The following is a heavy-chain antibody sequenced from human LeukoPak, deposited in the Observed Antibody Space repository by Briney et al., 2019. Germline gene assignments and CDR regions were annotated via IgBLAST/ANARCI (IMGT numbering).Heavy chain of an antibody. CDR1: GYTFTSYY. V-gene: IGHV1-46*01. Sequence: GASVKVSCKASGYTFTSYYMHWVRQAPGQGLEWMGIINPSGGSTSYAQKFQGRVTMTRDTSTSTVYMELSSLRSEDTAVYYCARVTPLIAARQSGAFDIWGQGTMVTVSS. CDR2: INPSGGST. CDR3: ARVTPLIAARQSGAFDI. D-gene: IGHD6-6*01. J-gene: IGHJ3*02.